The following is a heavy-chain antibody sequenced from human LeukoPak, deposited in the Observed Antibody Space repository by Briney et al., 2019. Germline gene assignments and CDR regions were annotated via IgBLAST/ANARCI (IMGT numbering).Heavy chain of an antibody. CDR1: GGSISSYY. J-gene: IGHJ4*02. CDR3: ARIWFGLRRLYYFDY. V-gene: IGHV4-59*01. Sequence: SETLSLTCTVSGGSISSYYWSWIRQPPGKGLEWIGYLYNTGSTNYNPSLKSRVTISVGTSKNQFSLKVTSVTAADTAVYFCARIWFGLRRLYYFDYWGQRTLVSVSS. CDR2: LYNTGST. D-gene: IGHD3-10*01.